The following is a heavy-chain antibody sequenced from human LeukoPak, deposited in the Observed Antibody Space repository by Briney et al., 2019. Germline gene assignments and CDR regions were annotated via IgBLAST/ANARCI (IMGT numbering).Heavy chain of an antibody. CDR3: ARQHMTTLNWSDP. CDR2: IYYSGST. D-gene: IGHD4-11*01. J-gene: IGHJ5*02. Sequence: PSETLSLTCSVSGGSISSSSDYWGWIRQPPGKGLEWIGSIYYSGSTYYNSSLKSRVTISVDMSKNQFSLKLSSVTAADTAVYYCARQHMTTLNWSDPWGQGTLVTVSS. V-gene: IGHV4-39*01. CDR1: GGSISSSSDY.